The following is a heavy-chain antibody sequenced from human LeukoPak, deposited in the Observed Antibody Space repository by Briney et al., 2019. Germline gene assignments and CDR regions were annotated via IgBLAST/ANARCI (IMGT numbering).Heavy chain of an antibody. V-gene: IGHV4-59*01. Sequence: PSETLSLTCTVSGGSISSYYWSWIRQPPGKGLEWLGYIYYSGSTNYNPSLKSRVTISVDTSKNQFSLKLSSVTAADTAVYYCAREICDSSGYYYVFDYWGQGTLVTVSS. CDR2: IYYSGST. CDR3: AREICDSSGYYYVFDY. D-gene: IGHD3-22*01. J-gene: IGHJ4*02. CDR1: GGSISSYY.